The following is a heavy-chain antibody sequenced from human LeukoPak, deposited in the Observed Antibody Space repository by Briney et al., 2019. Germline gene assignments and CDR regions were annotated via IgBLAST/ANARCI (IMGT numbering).Heavy chain of an antibody. CDR1: GGTFSSYA. J-gene: IGHJ4*02. Sequence: SVKVSCKASGGTFSSYAISWVRQAPGRGLEWMGGIIPIFGTANYAQKFQGRVTITTDESTSTAYMELSSLRSEDTAVYYCARATTVTTRAGFDYWGQGTLVTVSS. CDR2: IIPIFGTA. D-gene: IGHD4-11*01. V-gene: IGHV1-69*05. CDR3: ARATTVTTRAGFDY.